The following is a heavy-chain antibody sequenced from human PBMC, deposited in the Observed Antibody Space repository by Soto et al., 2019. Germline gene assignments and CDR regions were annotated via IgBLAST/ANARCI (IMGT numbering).Heavy chain of an antibody. CDR3: ARLRDGYNYDD. CDR1: GYTFTSYG. CDR2: TSAYNGNT. D-gene: IGHD5-12*01. V-gene: IGHV1-18*01. Sequence: QVQLVQSGAEVKKPGASVKVSCKASGYTFTSYGISWVRQAPGQGLEWMGWTSAYNGNTNYAHKVKGRVNMPAGTSTSKSYMELRILISNVTAVYYCARLRDGYNYDDWGEGTLVTVSS. J-gene: IGHJ4*02.